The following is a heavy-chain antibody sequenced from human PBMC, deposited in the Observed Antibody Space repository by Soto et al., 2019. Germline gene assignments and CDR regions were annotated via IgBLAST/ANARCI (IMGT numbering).Heavy chain of an antibody. CDR2: VSVDGGVI. D-gene: IGHD3-9*01. Sequence: GGTMRLSCAASRSPLDAYTMHSARHAPGKALECVPVVSVDGGVIYYTESSMGRFTISRDNSKMSLRLQINRLRPEDTAFYSCANDGYDILTGRQRYFMSWGPVTLVTVSS. CDR1: RSPLDAYT. CDR3: ANDGYDILTGRQRYFMS. V-gene: IGHV3-43*01. J-gene: IGHJ4*02.